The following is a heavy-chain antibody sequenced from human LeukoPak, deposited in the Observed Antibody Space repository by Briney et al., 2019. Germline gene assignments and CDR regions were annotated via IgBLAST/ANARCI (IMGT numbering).Heavy chain of an antibody. CDR2: INEDGSEK. J-gene: IGHJ3*02. CDR3: ANYYDSSGYYALDM. V-gene: IGHV3-7*01. Sequence: GGSLRLSCAASGFTFSRYWMSWVRRAPGKGLEWVANINEDGSEKNYVDSVKGRFTISRDNAKNSLYLEMNSLTAEDTAVYYCANYYDSSGYYALDMWGQGTMVTVSP. D-gene: IGHD3-22*01. CDR1: GFTFSRYW.